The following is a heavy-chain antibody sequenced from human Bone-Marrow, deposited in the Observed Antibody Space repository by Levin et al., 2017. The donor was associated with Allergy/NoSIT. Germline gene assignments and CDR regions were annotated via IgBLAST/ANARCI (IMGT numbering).Heavy chain of an antibody. CDR2: ISGSGGST. Sequence: QAGGSLRLSCAASGFTFSSYAMSWVRQAPGKGLEWVSAISGSGGSTYYADPVKGRFTISRDNSKNTLYLQMNSLRAEDTAVYYCAKREQWPAANFDYWGQGTLVTVSS. J-gene: IGHJ4*02. CDR1: GFTFSSYA. D-gene: IGHD6-19*01. V-gene: IGHV3-23*01. CDR3: AKREQWPAANFDY.